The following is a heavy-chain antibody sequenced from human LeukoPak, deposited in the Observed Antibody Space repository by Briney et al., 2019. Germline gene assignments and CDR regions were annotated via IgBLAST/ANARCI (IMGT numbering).Heavy chain of an antibody. J-gene: IGHJ4*02. Sequence: SVRASCKASGGTFSSYAISWVRQAPGQGLEWMGRIIPIFGIANYAQKFQGRVTITADKSTSTAYMELSSLRSEDTAVYYCAGDRGVVVVAAGYYFDYWGQGTLVTVSS. CDR2: IIPIFGIA. V-gene: IGHV1-69*04. D-gene: IGHD2-15*01. CDR1: GGTFSSYA. CDR3: AGDRGVVVVAAGYYFDY.